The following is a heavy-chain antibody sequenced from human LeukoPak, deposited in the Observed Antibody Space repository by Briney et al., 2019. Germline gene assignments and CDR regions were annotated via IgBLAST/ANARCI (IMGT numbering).Heavy chain of an antibody. CDR1: GGSISRYY. V-gene: IGHV4-4*07. D-gene: IGHD6-13*01. CDR2: VYSSGST. J-gene: IGHJ5*02. CDR3: ARSAIAVAGTVWFDP. Sequence: PSETLSLTCTASGGSISRYYWSWIRQSAGKGLEWIGRVYSSGSTKYNPPLKSRVTMSVDTSKNQFSLKLSSVTAADTAMYYCARSAIAVAGTVWFDPWGQGTLVTVSS.